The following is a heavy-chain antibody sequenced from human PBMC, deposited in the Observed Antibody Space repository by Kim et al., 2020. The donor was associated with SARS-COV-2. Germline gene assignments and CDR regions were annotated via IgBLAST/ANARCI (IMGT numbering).Heavy chain of an antibody. V-gene: IGHV3-23*01. J-gene: IGHJ4*02. D-gene: IGHD3-16*02. Sequence: GGSLRLSSAASGFTFSSYAMSWVRQAPGKGLEWVSAISGSGGSTYYADSVKGRFTISRDNSKNTLYLQMNSLRAEDTAVYYCAKEELYDYVWGSYHDPYYFDYWGQGTLVTVSS. CDR2: ISGSGGST. CDR3: AKEELYDYVWGSYHDPYYFDY. CDR1: GFTFSSYA.